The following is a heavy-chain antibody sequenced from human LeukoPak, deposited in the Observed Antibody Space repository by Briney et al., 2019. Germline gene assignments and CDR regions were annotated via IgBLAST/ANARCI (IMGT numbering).Heavy chain of an antibody. CDR3: AKQRDYYDSSGYYRGYYFDY. CDR2: ISGSSTRT. D-gene: IGHD3-22*01. J-gene: IGHJ4*02. CDR1: GFTFSNAW. Sequence: GGSLRLSCTASGFTFSNAWMSWVRQAPGKGLEWVSSISGSSTRTYYTDSVKGRFTISRDNPKSTLYLQMNSLRAEDTAVYYCAKQRDYYDSSGYYRGYYFDYWGQGTLVTVSS. V-gene: IGHV3-23*01.